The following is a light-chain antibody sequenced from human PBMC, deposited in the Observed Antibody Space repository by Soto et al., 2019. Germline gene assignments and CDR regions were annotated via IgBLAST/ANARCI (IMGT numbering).Light chain of an antibody. CDR2: DVS. CDR3: SSYTISNTGV. J-gene: IGLJ7*01. V-gene: IGLV2-14*03. CDR1: SSDIGANNY. Sequence: QSVLTQPASVSGSPGQSITISCTGTSSDIGANNYVSWYQQYAGKAPKLPIYDVSNRPSGVSDRFSGSKSANTASLTISGLQAEDEAAYYCSSYTISNTGVFGGGTQLTVL.